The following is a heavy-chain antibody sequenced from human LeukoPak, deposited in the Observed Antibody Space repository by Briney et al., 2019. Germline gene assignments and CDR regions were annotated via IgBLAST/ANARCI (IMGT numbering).Heavy chain of an antibody. V-gene: IGHV3-7*01. J-gene: IGHJ5*02. CDR2: IEPAGSAT. CDR1: GFAFSSYW. D-gene: IGHD6-13*01. CDR3: GRFGYVSAGDP. Sequence: GGSLRLSCGASGFAFSSYWMTWLRQAPGKGLEFVANIEPAGSATYYADSVKGRFTISRDKTKNLLYLQMNSLTAEHSAVYHCGRFGYVSAGDPWGQGALVTVSS.